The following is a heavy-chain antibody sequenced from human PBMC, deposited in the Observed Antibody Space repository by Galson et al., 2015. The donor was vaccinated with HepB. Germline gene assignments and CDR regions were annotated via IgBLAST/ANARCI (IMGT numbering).Heavy chain of an antibody. CDR2: INHSGST. CDR1: GGSFSGYY. V-gene: IGHV4-34*01. Sequence: LSLTCAVYGGSFSGYYWSWIRQPPGKGLEWIGEINHSGSTNYNPSLKSRVTISVDTSKNQFSLKLSSVTAADTAVYYCAGNYGDYVFLGYWGQGTLVTVSS. J-gene: IGHJ4*02. D-gene: IGHD4-17*01. CDR3: AGNYGDYVFLGY.